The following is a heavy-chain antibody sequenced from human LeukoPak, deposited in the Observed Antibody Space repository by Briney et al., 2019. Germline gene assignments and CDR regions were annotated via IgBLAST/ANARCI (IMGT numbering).Heavy chain of an antibody. CDR1: GFTFSSYW. CDR2: INSDGSSA. J-gene: IGHJ1*01. CDR3: ARDSPGYYDSSGYHNAEYFQH. D-gene: IGHD3-22*01. Sequence: GGSLRLSCAASGFTFSSYWMHWVRQAPGKGLVWVSRINSDGSSANCADSVKGRFTISRDNAKNTLYLQTNSLRAEDTAVYYCARDSPGYYDSSGYHNAEYFQHWGQGTLVTVSS. V-gene: IGHV3-74*01.